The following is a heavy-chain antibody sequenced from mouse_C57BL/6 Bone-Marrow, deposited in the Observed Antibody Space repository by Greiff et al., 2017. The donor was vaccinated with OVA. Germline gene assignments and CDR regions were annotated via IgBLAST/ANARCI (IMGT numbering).Heavy chain of an antibody. CDR3: ARGAHAY. J-gene: IGHJ3*01. Sequence: EVQLVESGGGLVKPGGSLKLSCAASGFTFSSYAMSWVRQTPEKRLEWVATISDGGSYTYYPDNVKGRFTISRDNAKNNLYLQMSHLKSEDTAMYYCARGAHAYWGQGTLVTVSA. CDR2: ISDGGSYT. V-gene: IGHV5-4*01. CDR1: GFTFSSYA.